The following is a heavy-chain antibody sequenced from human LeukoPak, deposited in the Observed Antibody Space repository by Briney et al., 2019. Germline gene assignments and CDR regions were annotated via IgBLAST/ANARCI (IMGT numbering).Heavy chain of an antibody. Sequence: ASVKVSCKASGGTFSSYAISWVRQAPGQGLEWMGGIIPIFGTANYAQKFQGRVTMTEDTSTDTAYMELSSLRSEDTAVYYCATAPYYYDTIDYWGQGTLVTVSS. CDR3: ATAPYYYDTIDY. CDR2: IIPIFGTA. CDR1: GGTFSSYA. J-gene: IGHJ4*02. V-gene: IGHV1-69*06. D-gene: IGHD3-22*01.